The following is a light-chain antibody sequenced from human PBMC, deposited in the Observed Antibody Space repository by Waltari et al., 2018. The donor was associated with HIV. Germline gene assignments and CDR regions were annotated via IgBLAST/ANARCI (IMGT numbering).Light chain of an antibody. CDR1: QSVSSN. CDR3: QHYNNWPPMYT. J-gene: IGKJ2*01. V-gene: IGKV3-15*01. CDR2: GAS. Sequence: EIVMTQSPATLSVSPGERATLSCRASQSVSSNLAWYQQKPGQAPRLLIAGASTRATGIPARFSGSGSGTEFTLNISSLQSEDFAVYYCQHYNNWPPMYTFGQGTKLEIK.